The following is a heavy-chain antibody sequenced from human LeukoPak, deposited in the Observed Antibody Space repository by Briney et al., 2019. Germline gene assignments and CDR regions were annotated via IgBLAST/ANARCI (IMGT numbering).Heavy chain of an antibody. CDR2: IRSKAYGGTT. Sequence: GGSLRLSCTASGFTLADYATSWFRQAPGKGLEWVGFIRSKAYGGTTEYAASVKGRFTISRDDSKSIAYLQMNSLKTEDTAVYYCTSGYSSPGDYWGQGTLVTVSS. CDR3: TSGYSSPGDY. V-gene: IGHV3-49*03. CDR1: GFTLADYA. D-gene: IGHD6-13*01. J-gene: IGHJ4*02.